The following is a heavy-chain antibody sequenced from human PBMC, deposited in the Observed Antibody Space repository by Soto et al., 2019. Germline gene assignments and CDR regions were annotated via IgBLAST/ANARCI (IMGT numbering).Heavy chain of an antibody. J-gene: IGHJ5*02. CDR2: INPNDGNT. CDR3: ARVFYGRAYYYDSSGYYDWFDP. CDR1: GYTFTNYY. Sequence: GASVKVSCKASGYTFTNYYMHWVRQAPGQGLEWMGLINPNDGNTLYAQKLQGRVTMTTDASTSTAYMELRSLRSDDTAVYYCARVFYGRAYYYDSSGYYDWFDPWGQGTLVTVSS. D-gene: IGHD3-22*01. V-gene: IGHV1-18*04.